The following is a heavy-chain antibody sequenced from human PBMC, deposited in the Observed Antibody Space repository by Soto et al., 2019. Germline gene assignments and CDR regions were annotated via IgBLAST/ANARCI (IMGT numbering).Heavy chain of an antibody. CDR2: FIPVVAMA. Sequence: QVQLVQSGSEVKKPGSSVKVSCKTSGVTLSSFAISWVRQAPGQGLEWVGTFIPVVAMANYGQNFQGRVTITADKFTNTLFMELRSLRYEDTATYYCANGHDNYFSYGMDVWGQGTTVTVSS. CDR1: GVTLSSFA. J-gene: IGHJ6*02. CDR3: ANGHDNYFSYGMDV. D-gene: IGHD1-1*01. V-gene: IGHV1-69*04.